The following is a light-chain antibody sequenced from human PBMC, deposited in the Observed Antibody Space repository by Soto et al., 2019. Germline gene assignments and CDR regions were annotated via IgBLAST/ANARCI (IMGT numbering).Light chain of an antibody. CDR1: QTVSSNY. J-gene: IGKJ1*01. V-gene: IGKV3-20*01. Sequence: IVLTHSPGTLSFSPGEVATLSFWASQTVSSNYLAWYQQRPGQAPRLIIYGASSRATGIPDRFSGSGSGTDFTLTISRLEPEDFAVYYCQQYGSSPRTFGQGTKVDIK. CDR3: QQYGSSPRT. CDR2: GAS.